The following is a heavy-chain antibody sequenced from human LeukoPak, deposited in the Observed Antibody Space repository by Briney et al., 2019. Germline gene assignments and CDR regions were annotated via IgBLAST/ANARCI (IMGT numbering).Heavy chain of an antibody. J-gene: IGHJ6*03. Sequence: PGGSLRLSCAASGFTFRGYAMTWVRQAPGKGLEWVSSITDSGDVTYYTDSVKGRFTTSRDNSKSTLYLPMNSLTAEDTALYFCAKGQTGAPSFYYYYYLDGWGKGSTVIVSS. CDR1: GFTFRGYA. CDR2: ITDSGDVT. CDR3: AKGQTGAPSFYYYYYLDG. V-gene: IGHV3-23*01. D-gene: IGHD2-8*02.